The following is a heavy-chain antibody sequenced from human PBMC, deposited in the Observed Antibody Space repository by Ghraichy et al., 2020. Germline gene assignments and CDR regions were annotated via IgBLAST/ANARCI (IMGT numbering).Heavy chain of an antibody. CDR3: ARHRWQLVPIDS. Sequence: TLSLTCTVSGGSISSDYWSWIRQPPGKGLEWIGYIYYTGSTNYNPSLKSRVTISVDTSKNQFSLKLRSVTAADTAVYYCARHRWQLVPIDSWGQGTLVTVSS. D-gene: IGHD6-13*01. V-gene: IGHV4-59*08. CDR2: IYYTGST. J-gene: IGHJ4*02. CDR1: GGSISSDY.